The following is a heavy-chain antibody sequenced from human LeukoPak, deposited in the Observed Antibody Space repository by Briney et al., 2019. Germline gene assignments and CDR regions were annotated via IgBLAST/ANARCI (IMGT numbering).Heavy chain of an antibody. CDR3: AKAESLYYYYGMDV. Sequence: GGSLRLSCAASGFSFSTYGMHWVRQAPGKGLEWVAVLSYDGSNEYYTDSVKGRFTISRDNSKNTLYLQMNSLRAVDTAVYYCAKAESLYYYYGMDVWGQGTTVTVSS. CDR1: GFSFSTYG. V-gene: IGHV3-30*18. CDR2: LSYDGSNE. J-gene: IGHJ6*02.